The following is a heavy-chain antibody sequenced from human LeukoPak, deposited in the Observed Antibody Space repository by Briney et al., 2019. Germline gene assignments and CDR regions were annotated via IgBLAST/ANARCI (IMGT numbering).Heavy chain of an antibody. CDR3: ARGAYSSSWSGDY. CDR1: GGTFSSYA. D-gene: IGHD6-13*01. CDR2: IIPIFGTA. J-gene: IGHJ4*02. Sequence: ASVKVSCKASGGTFSSYAISWVRQAPGRGLEWMGGIIPIFGTANYAQKLQGRVTITADKSTSTAYMELSSLRSEDTAVYYCARGAYSSSWSGDYWGQGTLVTVSS. V-gene: IGHV1-69*06.